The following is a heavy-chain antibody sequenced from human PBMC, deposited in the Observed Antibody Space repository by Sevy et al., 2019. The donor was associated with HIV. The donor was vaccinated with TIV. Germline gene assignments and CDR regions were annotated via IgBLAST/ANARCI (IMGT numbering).Heavy chain of an antibody. CDR1: GFTFSSYG. V-gene: IGHV3-30*18. CDR3: AKAGGYGDYYFDY. CDR2: ISYDGSNK. J-gene: IGHJ4*02. D-gene: IGHD4-17*01. Sequence: GGSLRLSCAASGFTFSSYGMHWVRQAPGKGLEWVAVISYDGSNKYYADSVKGRFTISRDNSKNTLYLQMNSLRAEATAVYYCAKAGGYGDYYFDYWGQGTLVTVSS.